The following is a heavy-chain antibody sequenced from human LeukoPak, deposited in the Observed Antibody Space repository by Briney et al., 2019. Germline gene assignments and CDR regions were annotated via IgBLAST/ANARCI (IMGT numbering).Heavy chain of an antibody. CDR2: ISYDGSNK. CDR1: GFTFSSYG. D-gene: IGHD4-17*01. J-gene: IGHJ3*02. CDR3: AKDLGLRPLPHEDI. Sequence: PGGSLRLSCAASGFTFSSYGMHWVRQAPGKGLEWVAVISYDGSNKYYADSVKGRFTISRDNSKNTLYLQMNSLRAEDTAVYYCAKDLGLRPLPHEDIWGQGTMVTVSS. V-gene: IGHV3-30*18.